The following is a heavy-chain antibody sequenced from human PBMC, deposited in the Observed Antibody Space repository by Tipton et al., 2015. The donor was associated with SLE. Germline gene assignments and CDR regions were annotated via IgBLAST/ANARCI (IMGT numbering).Heavy chain of an antibody. D-gene: IGHD3-16*01. CDR3: TRDWGGKLSYYFYYMDV. Sequence: TLSLTCAVYGGSFSGYYWSWIRQPPGKGLEWIGEINHSGSSNYNPSLKSRVTISVDTSKNQFSLKLSSVTAADTAVYYCTRDWGGKLSYYFYYMDVWGKGTTVTVSS. CDR1: GGSFSGYY. V-gene: IGHV4-34*01. CDR2: INHSGSS. J-gene: IGHJ6*03.